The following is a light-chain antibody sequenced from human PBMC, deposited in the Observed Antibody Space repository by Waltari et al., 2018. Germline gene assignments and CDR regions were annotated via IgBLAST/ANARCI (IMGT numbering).Light chain of an antibody. CDR3: QHYVRLPVT. CDR2: GAS. V-gene: IGKV3-20*01. CDR1: LSVSRN. Sequence: EIVLTQSPGTLSLSPGDRATLSCRSSLSVSRNLAWYQQKPGRAPRLLIYGASTRATGIPGRFSGGGAGTDFSLTIIRLGPEDFAVYYCQHYVRLPVTFGQGTKVEIK. J-gene: IGKJ1*01.